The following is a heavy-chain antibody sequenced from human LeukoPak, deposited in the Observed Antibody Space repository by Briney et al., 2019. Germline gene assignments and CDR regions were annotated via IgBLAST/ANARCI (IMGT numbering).Heavy chain of an antibody. CDR2: FSASDGTT. V-gene: IGHV3-23*01. J-gene: IGHJ6*02. CDR1: GFTFSTYA. D-gene: IGHD1-26*01. Sequence: AGGSLRLSCAASGFTFSTYAMSWVRQAPGKGLEWVSSFSASDGTTYYADSVKGRFTISRDISKNTLYVQMNSLRAEDAAAYYCAKDKGWGYSSYDYYGMDVWGQGTTVTVSS. CDR3: AKDKGWGYSSYDYYGMDV.